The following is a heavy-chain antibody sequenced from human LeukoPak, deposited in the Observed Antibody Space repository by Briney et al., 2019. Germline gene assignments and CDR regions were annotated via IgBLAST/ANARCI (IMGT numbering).Heavy chain of an antibody. J-gene: IGHJ6*03. V-gene: IGHV3-7*03. Sequence: GGSLRLSCAASGFTFSVSGMSWGRQAPGKGLGWVANIKYDGSEKYYVDSVKGRFTISRDKATNSRYLQMNSLRAEDTAVYYCAKAATPWYYYYYMDVWGKGTTVTVSS. CDR3: AKAATPWYYYYYMDV. D-gene: IGHD2-15*01. CDR1: GFTFSVSG. CDR2: IKYDGSEK.